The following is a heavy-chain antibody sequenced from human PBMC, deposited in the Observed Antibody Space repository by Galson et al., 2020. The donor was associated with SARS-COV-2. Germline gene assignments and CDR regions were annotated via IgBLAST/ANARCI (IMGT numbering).Heavy chain of an antibody. V-gene: IGHV3-9*01. CDR1: GFTFDDYA. CDR2: ISSNSGSI. D-gene: IGHD5-18*01. CDR3: AGAGNTAMALRGMDG. J-gene: IGHJ6*02. Sequence: GGSLRLSCAASGFTFDDYAMHWVRQAPGKGLEWVSGISSNSGSIGYADSVKGRFTISKDNAKNSLYLQMNSLRAEDTALYYCAGAGNTAMALRGMDGWGQGTTVTVSS.